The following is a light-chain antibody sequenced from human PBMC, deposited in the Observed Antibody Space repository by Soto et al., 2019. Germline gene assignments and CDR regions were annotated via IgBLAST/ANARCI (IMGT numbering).Light chain of an antibody. J-gene: IGKJ4*01. V-gene: IGKV1-5*03. CDR2: KAS. Sequence: DLPMTQSPSTLSASVGDRVTITCRASQSISTWLAWYQQKSGQAPNLLIHKASSLQSGVPSRFSGSGSGTEFTLTISSLQPDDFATYYCQQYNSYPSTFGGGIKVEIK. CDR3: QQYNSYPST. CDR1: QSISTW.